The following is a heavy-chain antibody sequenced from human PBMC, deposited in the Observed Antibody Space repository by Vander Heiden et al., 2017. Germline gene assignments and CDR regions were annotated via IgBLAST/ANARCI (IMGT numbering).Heavy chain of an antibody. J-gene: IGHJ4*02. V-gene: IGHV1-69*01. CDR1: GGPFSSYA. Sequence: QVQLVQSGAEVKKPGSSVKVSCKASGGPFSSYAISWVRQAPGQGLEWMGGIIPIFGTANYAQKFQGRVTITADESTSTAYMELSSLRSEDTAVYYCAGRSSRGYSYGSNFDYWGQGTLVTVSS. CDR3: AGRSSRGYSYGSNFDY. D-gene: IGHD5-18*01. CDR2: IIPIFGTA.